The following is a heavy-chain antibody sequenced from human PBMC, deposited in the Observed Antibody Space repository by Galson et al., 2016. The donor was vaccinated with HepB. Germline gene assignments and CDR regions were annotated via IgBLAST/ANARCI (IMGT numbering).Heavy chain of an antibody. J-gene: IGHJ5*02. V-gene: IGHV3-30*04. CDR2: ISDDGRDK. D-gene: IGHD2-2*01. Sequence: SLRLSCAASGFTFSSYLMYWVRQAPGKGLEWVAIISDDGRDKNYADSVKGRFTISRENSQNTLFLQMNSLRVDDTAVYYCARPGRLCSSISCYSLFDPCGQGTLVTVSA. CDR3: ARPGRLCSSISCYSLFDP. CDR1: GFTFSSYL.